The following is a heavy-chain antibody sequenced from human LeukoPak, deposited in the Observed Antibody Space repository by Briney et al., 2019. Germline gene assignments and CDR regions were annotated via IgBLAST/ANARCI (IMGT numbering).Heavy chain of an antibody. J-gene: IGHJ6*03. V-gene: IGHV4-61*02. CDR2: IYISGST. Sequence: PSQTLSLTCTVSGGSISSASYYWSWIRQPAGKGLEWIGRIYISGSTNYKSSLKSRVTISVDTSKNQFSLKLSSVTAADTAVYYCARDGLNTMVRGKIHYYYMDVWGKGTTVTISS. D-gene: IGHD3-10*01. CDR1: GGSISSASYY. CDR3: ARDGLNTMVRGKIHYYYMDV.